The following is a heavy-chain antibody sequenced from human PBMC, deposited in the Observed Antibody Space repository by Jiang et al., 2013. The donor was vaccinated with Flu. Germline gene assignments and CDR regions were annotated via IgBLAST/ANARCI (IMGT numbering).Heavy chain of an antibody. D-gene: IGHD1-14*01. CDR3: ARDYGEPYLMPSKAFDI. CDR1: GGTFSSYA. Sequence: EVKKPGSSVKVSCKASGGTFSSYAISWVRQAPGQGLEWMGGIIPIFGTANYAQKFQGRVTITADESTSTAYMELSSLRSEDTAVYYCARDYGEPYLMPSKAFDIWGQGTMVTVSS. CDR2: IIPIFGTA. J-gene: IGHJ3*02. V-gene: IGHV1-69*01.